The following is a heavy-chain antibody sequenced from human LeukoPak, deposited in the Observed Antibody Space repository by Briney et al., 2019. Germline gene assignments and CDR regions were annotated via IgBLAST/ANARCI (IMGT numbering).Heavy chain of an antibody. CDR3: ASPQSNGYYYYYGMDV. Sequence: ASVKVSCKASGNTFTGYYMHWVRQAPGQGLEWMGWINPNSGGTNYAQKFQGRVTMTRDTSISTAYMELSRLRSDDTAVYYCASPQSNGYYYYYGMDVWGQGTTVTVSS. CDR2: INPNSGGT. D-gene: IGHD4-11*01. J-gene: IGHJ6*02. CDR1: GNTFTGYY. V-gene: IGHV1-2*02.